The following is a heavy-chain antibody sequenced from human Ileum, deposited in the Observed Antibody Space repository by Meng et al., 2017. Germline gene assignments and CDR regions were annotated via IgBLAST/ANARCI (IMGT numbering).Heavy chain of an antibody. V-gene: IGHV4-39*01. CDR1: GDSVSSSSYF. CDR2: ITYTGNS. Sequence: QLQLQGSGPGLVKPSETLSLTCIVSGDSVSSSSYFWVWMRQPPGKGLEYIGGITYTGNSFFNPSLNPSLKTRLSTSLDTSKNQFSLKVNAVIAADTAVYYCAAQHTSSGGGYGWFDPWGQGILVTVSS. J-gene: IGHJ5*02. CDR3: AAQHTSSGGGYGWFDP. D-gene: IGHD6-13*01.